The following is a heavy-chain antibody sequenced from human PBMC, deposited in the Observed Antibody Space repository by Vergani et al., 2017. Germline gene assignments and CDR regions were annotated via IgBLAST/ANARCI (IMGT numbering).Heavy chain of an antibody. V-gene: IGHV4-59*11. CDR3: ASDTHSGQRADR. CDR2: IHYSENT. D-gene: IGHD6-19*01. J-gene: IGHJ5*02. Sequence: QVQLQESGPGLVKPSETLSLTCSVSFDSIRNLYCNWIRQPPGKGLEWIGSIHYSENTNYNPSLKTRVTISVDTSKNQFSLTLTSVTAADTVVYYCASDTHSGQRADRWGQGILVTVTS. CDR1: FDSIRNLY.